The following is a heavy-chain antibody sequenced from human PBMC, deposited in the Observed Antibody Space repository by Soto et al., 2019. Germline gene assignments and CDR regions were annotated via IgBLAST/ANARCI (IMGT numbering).Heavy chain of an antibody. J-gene: IGHJ5*02. CDR3: ARGWDSSGLFDP. Sequence: SETLSLTCSVSGASITTYYWSWIRQPPGKGLEWIGSNSYSGSTKYNPSLESRVMISLDTSKNQFSLRLTSVTAADTALYYCARGWDSSGLFDPWGQGALVTVSS. D-gene: IGHD3-10*01. V-gene: IGHV4-59*01. CDR2: NSYSGST. CDR1: GASITTYY.